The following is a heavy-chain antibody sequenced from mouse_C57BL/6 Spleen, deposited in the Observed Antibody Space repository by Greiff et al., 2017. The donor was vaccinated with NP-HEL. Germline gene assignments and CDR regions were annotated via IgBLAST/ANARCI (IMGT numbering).Heavy chain of an antibody. J-gene: IGHJ2*01. CDR1: GYSFTGYF. D-gene: IGHD1-1*01. V-gene: IGHV1-20*01. CDR2: INPYNGDT. CDR3: ARNYYGGSDY. Sequence: LVESGPELVKPGASVKISCKASGYSFTGYFMNWVMQSHGKSLEWIGRINPYNGDTFYNQKFKGKATLTVDKSSSTAHMELRSLTSEDSAVCYRARNYYGGSDYWGQGTTLTVSS.